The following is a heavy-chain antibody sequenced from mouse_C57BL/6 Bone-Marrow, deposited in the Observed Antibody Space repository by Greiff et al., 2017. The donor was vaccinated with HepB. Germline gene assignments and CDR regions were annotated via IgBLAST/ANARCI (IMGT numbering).Heavy chain of an antibody. V-gene: IGHV5-4*01. D-gene: IGHD2-5*01. CDR3: ARGGPTIVTTSYFHI. CDR1: GFTFSSYA. Sequence: EVQRVESGGGLVKPGGSLKLSCAASGFTFSSYAMSWVRQTPEKRLEWVATISDGGSYTYYPDNVKGRFTISRDNAKNNLYLQMSHLKSEDTAMYYCARGGPTIVTTSYFHISRTSTTLTVSS. J-gene: IGHJ1*03. CDR2: ISDGGSYT.